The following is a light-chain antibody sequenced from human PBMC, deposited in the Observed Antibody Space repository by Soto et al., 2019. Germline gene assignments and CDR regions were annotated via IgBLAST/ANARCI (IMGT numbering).Light chain of an antibody. CDR3: QQYDNYKPLT. J-gene: IGKJ4*01. CDR2: DAS. Sequence: DIQMTQSPSTLSASVGDRVTITCRASQSISSWLAWYQQKPGKAPKRLIFDASSLESGTPSRFSGRRSGTQFPLTIDGLQPDDFATYFCQQYDNYKPLTFGGGTKVDIK. V-gene: IGKV1-5*01. CDR1: QSISSW.